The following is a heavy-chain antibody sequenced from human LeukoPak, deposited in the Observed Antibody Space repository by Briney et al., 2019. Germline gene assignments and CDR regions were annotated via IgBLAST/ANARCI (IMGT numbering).Heavy chain of an antibody. CDR2: IYTSGST. CDR3: ARELRGLDY. CDR1: GGSISSGSYY. Sequence: PSQTLSLTCTVSGGSISSGSYYWSWIRQPAGKGLEWIGRIYTSGSTNYNPSLKSRVTISVDTSKNQFSLKLSSVTAADTAVYYCARELRGLDYWGQGTLVTVSS. V-gene: IGHV4-61*02. J-gene: IGHJ4*02. D-gene: IGHD4-17*01.